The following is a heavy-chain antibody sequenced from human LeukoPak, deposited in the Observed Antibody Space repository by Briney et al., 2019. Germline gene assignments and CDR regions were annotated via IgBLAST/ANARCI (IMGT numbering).Heavy chain of an antibody. CDR2: ISAYNGNT. D-gene: IGHD3-10*01. CDR3: ARDSSEITMVRGVIIETYYYYGMDV. CDR1: GYTFTSYG. V-gene: IGHV1-18*01. J-gene: IGHJ6*02. Sequence: ASVKVSCKASGYTFTSYGISWVRQAPGQGLEWMGWISAYNGNTNYAQKLQGRVTMTTDTSTSIAYMELRSLRSDDTAVYYCARDSSEITMVRGVIIETYYYYGMDVWGQGTTVTVSS.